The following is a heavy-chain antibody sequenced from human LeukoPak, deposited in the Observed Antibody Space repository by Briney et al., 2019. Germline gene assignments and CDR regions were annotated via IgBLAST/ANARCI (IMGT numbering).Heavy chain of an antibody. CDR1: GGSISSYY. CDR2: IYYSGST. V-gene: IGHV4-59*01. CDR3: AREGKQQAQDY. D-gene: IGHD6-13*01. Sequence: KPSETLSLTCTVSGGSISSYYWSWIRQPPGKGLEWIGYIYYSGSTNYNPSLKSRVTISVDTSKNQFSLKLSSVTAADTAVYYCAREGKQQAQDYWGQGTLVTVSS. J-gene: IGHJ4*02.